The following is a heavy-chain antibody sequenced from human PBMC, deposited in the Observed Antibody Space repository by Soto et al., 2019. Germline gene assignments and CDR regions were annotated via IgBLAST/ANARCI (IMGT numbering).Heavy chain of an antibody. CDR1: GFTFSSYA. CDR3: AKLRAVAGGWYFDY. J-gene: IGHJ4*02. CDR2: ISGSGGST. D-gene: IGHD6-19*01. Sequence: GGSLSLSCTASGFTFSSYAMSWVRQAPGKGLEWVSAISGSGGSTYYADSVKGRFTISRDNSKNTLYLQMNSLRAEDTAVYYCAKLRAVAGGWYFDYWGQGTLVTVSS. V-gene: IGHV3-23*01.